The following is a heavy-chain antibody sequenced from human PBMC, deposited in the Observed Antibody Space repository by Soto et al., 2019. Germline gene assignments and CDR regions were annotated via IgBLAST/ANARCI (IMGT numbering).Heavy chain of an antibody. D-gene: IGHD3-3*01. J-gene: IGHJ6*03. CDR3: ARESGDFWSGFSNYYYYYMDV. CDR1: GFTFSDYY. Sequence: GGSLRLSCAASGFTFSDYYMSWIRQAPGKGLEWVSYISSSGSTIYYADSVKGRFTISRDNAKNSLYLQMNSLRAEDTAVYYCARESGDFWSGFSNYYYYYMDVWGKGTTVTVSS. CDR2: ISSSGSTI. V-gene: IGHV3-11*01.